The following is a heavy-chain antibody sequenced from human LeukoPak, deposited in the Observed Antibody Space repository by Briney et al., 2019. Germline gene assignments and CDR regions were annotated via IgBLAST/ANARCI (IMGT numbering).Heavy chain of an antibody. V-gene: IGHV3-21*01. CDR2: ISISSGYI. CDR3: ASDGNWGSGAFDI. D-gene: IGHD7-27*01. J-gene: IGHJ3*02. CDR1: GFTSSGYS. Sequence: PGGSLRLSCAPSGFTSSGYSGVGVRQAPGKGREGVSSISISSGYIFYADSVRRRFTISSNNANNSLYLQKNRLRDEDTAVYYCASDGNWGSGAFDIWGQGTMVTVSS.